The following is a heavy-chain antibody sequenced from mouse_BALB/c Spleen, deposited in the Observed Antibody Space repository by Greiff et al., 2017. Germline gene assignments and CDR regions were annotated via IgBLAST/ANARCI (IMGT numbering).Heavy chain of an antibody. CDR2: IWAGGST. J-gene: IGHJ3*01. V-gene: IGHV2-9*02. CDR1: GFSLTSYG. D-gene: IGHD2-1*01. Sequence: VQVVESGPGLVAPSQSLSITCTVSGFSLTSYGVHWVRQPPGKGLEWLGVIWAGGSTNYNSALMSRLSISKDNSKSQVFLKMNSLQTDDTAMYYCARESYGNPFAYWGQGTLVTVSA. CDR3: ARESYGNPFAY.